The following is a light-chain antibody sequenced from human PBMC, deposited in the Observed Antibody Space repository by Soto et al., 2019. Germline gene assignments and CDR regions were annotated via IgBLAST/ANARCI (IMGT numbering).Light chain of an antibody. J-gene: IGLJ1*01. V-gene: IGLV2-11*01. CDR2: DVS. CDR1: SSDVGGYNY. CDR3: CSYAGSYTYV. Sequence: QSVLTQPRSVSGSPGQSVTISCTGTSSDVGGYNYVSWYQQYSGKAPKLMIYDVSKRPSGVPDRFSGSKSGNTASLTISGLQAEDEADYYCCSYAGSYTYVFGTGTQLTVL.